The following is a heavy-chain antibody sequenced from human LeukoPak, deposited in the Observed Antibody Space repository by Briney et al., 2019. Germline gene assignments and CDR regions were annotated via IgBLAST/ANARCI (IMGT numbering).Heavy chain of an antibody. CDR3: ATGRYYDSSGSDY. CDR1: GYTFTSYD. CDR2: FDPEDGET. J-gene: IGHJ4*02. D-gene: IGHD3-22*01. V-gene: IGHV1-24*01. Sequence: ASVKVSCKASGYTFTSYDINWVRQATGQGLEWMGGFDPEDGETIYAQKFQGRVTMTEDTSTDTAYMELSSLRSEDTAVYYCATGRYYDSSGSDYWGQGTLVTVSS.